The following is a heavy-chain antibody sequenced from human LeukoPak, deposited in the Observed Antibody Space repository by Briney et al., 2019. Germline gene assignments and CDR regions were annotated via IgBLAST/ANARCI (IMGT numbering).Heavy chain of an antibody. Sequence: GGSLRLSCAASGFTFSSYSMNWVRQAPGKGLEWVSSISSSSSYIYYADSVKGRFTISRDNAKNSLYPQMDSLRVEDTAVYFCVRPRNRVYDYWGRGTLVTVSS. CDR1: GFTFSSYS. D-gene: IGHD2/OR15-2a*01. J-gene: IGHJ4*02. CDR2: ISSSSSYI. CDR3: VRPRNRVYDY. V-gene: IGHV3-21*01.